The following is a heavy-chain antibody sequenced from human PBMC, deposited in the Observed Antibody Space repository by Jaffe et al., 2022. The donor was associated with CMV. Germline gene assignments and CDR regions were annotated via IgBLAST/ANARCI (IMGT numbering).Heavy chain of an antibody. CDR1: GGSFSGYY. CDR3: ARLAARPTTYYYYYGMDV. V-gene: IGHV4-34*01. D-gene: IGHD6-6*01. J-gene: IGHJ6*02. CDR2: INHSGST. Sequence: QVQLQQWGAGLLKPSETLSLTCAVYGGSFSGYYWSWIRQPPGKGLEWIGEINHSGSTNYNPSLKSRVTISVDTSKNQFSLKLSSVTAADTAVYYCARLAARPTTYYYYYGMDVWGQGTTVTVSS.